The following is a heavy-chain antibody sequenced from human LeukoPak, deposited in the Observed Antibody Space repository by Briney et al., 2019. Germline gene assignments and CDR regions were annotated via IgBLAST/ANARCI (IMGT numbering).Heavy chain of an antibody. CDR2: INHSGST. D-gene: IGHD2-2*01. Sequence: PSETLSLTCAVYGGSFSGDYWNWIRQPPGKGLEWIGEINHSGSTNSNPSLKSRVTISVDRSKNQFSLKLSSVTAADTAVYYCARRPKYCGRTSCYQDYFDYWGQGTLVTVSS. CDR3: ARRPKYCGRTSCYQDYFDY. J-gene: IGHJ4*02. V-gene: IGHV4-34*01. CDR1: GGSFSGDY.